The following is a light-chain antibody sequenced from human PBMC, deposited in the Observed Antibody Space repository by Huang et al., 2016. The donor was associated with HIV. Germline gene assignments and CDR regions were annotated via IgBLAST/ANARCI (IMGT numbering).Light chain of an antibody. J-gene: IGKJ5*01. CDR1: QGISSA. V-gene: IGKV1D-13*01. CDR2: DAS. CDR3: QQFNNYLT. Sequence: AIQLTQSPSSLSASVGDRVTITCRASQGISSALAWYQQKPGKAPKLLIYDASSLERGVPSRFSCSGSGTDFTLTISSLQPEDFATYYCQQFNNYLTFGQGTRLEIK.